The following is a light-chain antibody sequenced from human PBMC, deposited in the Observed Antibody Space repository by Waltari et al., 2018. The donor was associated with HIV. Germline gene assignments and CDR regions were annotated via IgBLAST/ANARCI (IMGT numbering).Light chain of an antibody. CDR3: AAWDDSLNAYV. CDR2: SLD. Sequence: QSVLTQTPSASGTPGQRVIVSCSGSGSNIGANTLTWYQQLTRAAPRLLIHSLDQRPSGVPDRFSGSKSGASASLAISGLQSEDEADYYCAAWDDSLNAYVFGGGTKVTVL. CDR1: GSNIGANT. V-gene: IGLV1-44*01. J-gene: IGLJ1*01.